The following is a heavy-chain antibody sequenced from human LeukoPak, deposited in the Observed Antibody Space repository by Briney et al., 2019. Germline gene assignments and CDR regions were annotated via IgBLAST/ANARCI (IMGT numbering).Heavy chain of an antibody. CDR2: IYYSGST. V-gene: IGHV4-59*11. J-gene: IGHJ6*02. Sequence: SEILSLTCTVSGGSISSHYWIWIRQPPGKGLEWIGYIYYSGSTNYNPSLKSRVTISVDTSKNQFSLMLSSVTAADTAVYYCARARLYGSYYYYYGMDVWGQGTTVTVSS. CDR1: GGSISSHY. D-gene: IGHD2-8*01. CDR3: ARARLYGSYYYYYGMDV.